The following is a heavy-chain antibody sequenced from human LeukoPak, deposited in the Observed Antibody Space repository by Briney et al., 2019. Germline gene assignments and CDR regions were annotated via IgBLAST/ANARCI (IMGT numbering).Heavy chain of an antibody. Sequence: GGSLRLSCAASGFTFSTYSMNWVRQAPGKGLEWVSSISSSSNYIYYADSVKGRFTISRDNAKNTLYLDMNSLRAEDTAVFYCATDQDHGYFRQWGQGTLVIVSS. D-gene: IGHD3-22*01. CDR2: ISSSSNYI. J-gene: IGHJ1*01. V-gene: IGHV3-21*06. CDR1: GFTFSTYS. CDR3: ATDQDHGYFRQ.